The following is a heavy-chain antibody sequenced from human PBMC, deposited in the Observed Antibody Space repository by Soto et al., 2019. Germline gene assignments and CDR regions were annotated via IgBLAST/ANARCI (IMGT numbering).Heavy chain of an antibody. CDR2: MYYSGST. CDR3: AGASWNGRNFDC. J-gene: IGHJ4*02. CDR1: GGSISSSSYY. D-gene: IGHD1-1*01. V-gene: IGHV4-39*01. Sequence: SETLSLTCTVSGGSISSSSYYWGWIRQPPGKGLEWIGSMYYSGSTYYNLSLKSRVTISEDTSKNQFSLKVTSVTAADTAVYYCAGASWNGRNFDCWGQGTLVTVSS.